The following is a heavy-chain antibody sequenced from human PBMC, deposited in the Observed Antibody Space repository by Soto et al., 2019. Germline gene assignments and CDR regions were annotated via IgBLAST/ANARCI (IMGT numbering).Heavy chain of an antibody. CDR2: ISAFNGNT. V-gene: IGHV1-18*01. D-gene: IGHD3-22*01. CDR1: GYTFTSYG. J-gene: IGHJ3*02. Sequence: QVQLVQSGAEVKKPGASVKVSCKASGYTFTSYGISWVRQAPGQGLEWMGWISAFNGNTNYAQKVQGRVTMTTDTSRSTAYMELRSLRSDDTAVYYCARGDSSGYCLEFAFDIWGQGTMVTVSS. CDR3: ARGDSSGYCLEFAFDI.